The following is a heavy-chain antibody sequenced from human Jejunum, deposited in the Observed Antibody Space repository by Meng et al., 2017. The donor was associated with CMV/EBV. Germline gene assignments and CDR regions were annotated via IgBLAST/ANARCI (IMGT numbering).Heavy chain of an antibody. V-gene: IGHV3-20*03. CDR3: ARDFSYYSLDV. J-gene: IGHJ6*02. CDR2: IDWNGGTT. Sequence: AASGFTFGGHGMSWVRQAPGKGLEWVSGIDWNGGTTAYADSVKGRFTISRDNAKNSLYLHMISLRAEGTALYYCARDFSYYSLDVWGQGTTVTVSS. CDR1: GFTFGGHG. D-gene: IGHD2/OR15-2a*01.